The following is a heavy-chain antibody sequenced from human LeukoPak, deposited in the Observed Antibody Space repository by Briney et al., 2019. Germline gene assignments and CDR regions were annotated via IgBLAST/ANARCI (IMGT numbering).Heavy chain of an antibody. Sequence: PGRSLRPSCAASVFTLSSYAMHWVRQAPGKGLVWVAVISYDGSNKYYADSVKGRLTISRDNFKNTLYLQMNSLRAEDTAVYYCARDGGNWFGHWGQGTLVTVSS. CDR2: ISYDGSNK. CDR3: ARDGGNWFGH. CDR1: VFTLSSYA. V-gene: IGHV3-30-3*01. J-gene: IGHJ5*02. D-gene: IGHD4-23*01.